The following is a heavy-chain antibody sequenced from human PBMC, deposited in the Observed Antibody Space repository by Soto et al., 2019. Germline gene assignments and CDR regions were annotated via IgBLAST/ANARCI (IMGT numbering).Heavy chain of an antibody. Sequence: SETPSLTCTFSGVSLSSFYLSWLRPPPGKGLEWIGYIYYSGSTNYNPSLKSRVTISVDTSKNQFSLKLSSVTAADTAVYYCARRGDSNKEYYYYYMDVWGKGTTVTVSS. V-gene: IGHV4-59*08. CDR3: ARRGDSNKEYYYYYMDV. J-gene: IGHJ6*03. D-gene: IGHD4-4*01. CDR1: GVSLSSFY. CDR2: IYYSGST.